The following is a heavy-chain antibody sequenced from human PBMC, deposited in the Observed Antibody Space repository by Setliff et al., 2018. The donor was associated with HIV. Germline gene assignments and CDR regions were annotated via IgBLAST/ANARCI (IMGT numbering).Heavy chain of an antibody. V-gene: IGHV1-18*01. CDR3: ARVVQGFASERFTLKNWFDP. J-gene: IGHJ5*02. CDR2: ISPYNGNT. D-gene: IGHD3-16*01. CDR1: GNTFISYG. Sequence: ASVKVSCKASGNTFISYGICWVRQAPGQGLEWMGWISPYNGNTKYSKKFQGRVTVTTDKSTSTAYMELRSPRFDDTAVYYCARVVQGFASERFTLKNWFDPWGQGTLVTVSS.